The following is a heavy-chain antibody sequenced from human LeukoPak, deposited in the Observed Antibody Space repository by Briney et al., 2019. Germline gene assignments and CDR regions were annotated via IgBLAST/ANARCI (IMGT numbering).Heavy chain of an antibody. CDR1: CGSFSGYY. J-gene: IGHJ6*03. V-gene: IGHV4-34*01. Sequence: PSETLSLTCAVYCGSFSGYYWSWIRQPPGEGLEWIGEINHSGSTNYNPSLKSRVTISVDTSKNQFSLKLSSVPAADTAVYYCARGHYYYMDVWGKGTTVTVSS. CDR3: ARGHYYYMDV. CDR2: INHSGST.